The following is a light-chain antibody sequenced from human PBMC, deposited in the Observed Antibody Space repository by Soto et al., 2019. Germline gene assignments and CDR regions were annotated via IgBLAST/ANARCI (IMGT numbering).Light chain of an antibody. V-gene: IGKV1-5*03. CDR3: QHYNRYSEA. CDR1: QTISSW. CDR2: KAS. J-gene: IGKJ1*01. Sequence: DIQMTQSPSTLSGSVGDRVTITCRASQTISSWLAWYQQKPGKAPKLLIYKASTLKSGVPSRFSGSGSGTEFTLTISSLQPDDYATYYCQHYNRYSEAFRQGTKVELK.